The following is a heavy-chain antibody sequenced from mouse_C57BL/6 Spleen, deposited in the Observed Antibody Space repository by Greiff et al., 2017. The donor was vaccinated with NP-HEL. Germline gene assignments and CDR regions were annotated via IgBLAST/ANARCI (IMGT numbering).Heavy chain of an antibody. D-gene: IGHD2-5*01. CDR3: ARDDYSNPFDY. J-gene: IGHJ2*01. CDR2: ISDGGSYT. V-gene: IGHV5-4*01. Sequence: EVQLKESGGGLVKPGGSLKLSCAASGFTFSSYAMSWVRQTPEKRLEWVATISDGGSYTYYPDNVKGRFTISRDNAKNNLYLQMSHLKSEDTAMYYCARDDYSNPFDYWGQGTTLTVSS. CDR1: GFTFSSYA.